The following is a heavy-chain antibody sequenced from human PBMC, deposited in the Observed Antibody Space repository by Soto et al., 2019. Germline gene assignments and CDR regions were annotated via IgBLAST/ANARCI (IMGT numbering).Heavy chain of an antibody. Sequence: QVQLVQSGAEVKKPGASVKVSCKASGYTFTGYYMHWVRQAPGQGLEWMGWIIPNSGGTNYAQKFQGRVTMTRDTSISTAYMELSRLRSDDTAVYYCARDQSRGRRYYYYGMDVWGQGTTVTVSS. J-gene: IGHJ6*02. V-gene: IGHV1-2*02. CDR3: ARDQSRGRRYYYYGMDV. CDR2: IIPNSGGT. CDR1: GYTFTGYY.